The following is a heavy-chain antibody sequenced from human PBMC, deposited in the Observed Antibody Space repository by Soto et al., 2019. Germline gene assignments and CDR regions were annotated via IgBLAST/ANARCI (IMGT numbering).Heavy chain of an antibody. D-gene: IGHD2-15*01. CDR2: IKTDTEGGTT. CDR3: TTGSVEGV. Sequence: EVQLVESGGGFIYPGGSLRLSCAASGLTISNAWMNWVRQAPGKGLEWVARIKTDTEGGTTDYAAAVKGRFTVSRDDSKNTMYRQMNSLKTEDTAVYYCTTGSVEGVWGQGTTVTVSS. CDR1: GLTISNAW. J-gene: IGHJ6*02. V-gene: IGHV3-15*07.